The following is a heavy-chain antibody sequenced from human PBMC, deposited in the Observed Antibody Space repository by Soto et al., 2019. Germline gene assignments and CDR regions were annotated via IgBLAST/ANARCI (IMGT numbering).Heavy chain of an antibody. J-gene: IGHJ5*02. D-gene: IGHD1-1*01. CDR1: GYTFTTYY. CDR2: FNPYTGGT. Sequence: QGQLVQSGAEVKKPGASVKVSCKASGYTFTTYYIHWMRQAPGQGIEWMGMFNPYTGGTRYAHKFQGRVTMTGDTSTSTGYMELSRLRSDDTAVYYCARLWGEIGTAFYPWGQGTLVTVSS. CDR3: ARLWGEIGTAFYP. V-gene: IGHV1-46*01.